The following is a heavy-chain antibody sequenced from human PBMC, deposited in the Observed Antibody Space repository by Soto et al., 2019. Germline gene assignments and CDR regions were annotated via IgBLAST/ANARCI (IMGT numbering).Heavy chain of an antibody. V-gene: IGHV3-30*18. CDR3: AKSASSSSVFLFDY. J-gene: IGHJ4*02. Sequence: GGSLRLSCAASGFTFSSYGMHWVRQAPGKGLEWVAVISYDGSNKYYADSVKGRFTISRDNSKNTLYLQMNSLRAEDTAVYYCAKSASSSSVFLFDYWGQGTLVTVSS. CDR2: ISYDGSNK. D-gene: IGHD6-6*01. CDR1: GFTFSSYG.